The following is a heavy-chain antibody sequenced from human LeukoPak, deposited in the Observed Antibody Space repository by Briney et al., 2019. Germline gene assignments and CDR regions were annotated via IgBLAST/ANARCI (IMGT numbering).Heavy chain of an antibody. CDR1: GGSISSHY. CDR2: IHTSGIT. CDR3: ARDLGSNYVYFDY. V-gene: IGHV4-4*07. Sequence: SETLSLTCTVSGGSISSHYWSWIRQPAGKGLEYIGRIHTSGITNYNPSLKCRVTMSGDTSKNQFSLRLSSVTAADTAVYYCARDLGSNYVYFDYWGQGSLVTVSS. D-gene: IGHD1-26*01. J-gene: IGHJ4*02.